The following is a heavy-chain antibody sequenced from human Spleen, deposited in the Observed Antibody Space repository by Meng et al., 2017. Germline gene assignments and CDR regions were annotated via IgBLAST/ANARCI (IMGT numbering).Heavy chain of an antibody. Sequence: GESLKISCAASGFTFSSYAMSWVRQAPGKGLEWVSAIDGGGDRTYYADSVKGRFTISRHNSKNTLYLQMNSLRAEDTALYYCAKYSYGLGDYFDYWGHGARVT. V-gene: IGHV3-23*01. CDR3: AKYSYGLGDYFDY. J-gene: IGHJ4*01. CDR2: IDGGGDRT. CDR1: GFTFSSYA. D-gene: IGHD3-10*01.